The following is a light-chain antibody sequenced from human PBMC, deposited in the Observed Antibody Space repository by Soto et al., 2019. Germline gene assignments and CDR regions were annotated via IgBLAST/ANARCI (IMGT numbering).Light chain of an antibody. J-gene: IGKJ4*01. V-gene: IGKV3-20*01. Sequence: IVLTQSPATLSLSPGERATLSCTASQHVTTTYIAWYQQKFGQAPRLLIYGASTRATGTPDRFTGGGFGTDFTLTISGVEPEDFAVYYCQQYDSSFTFGGGTKVE. CDR3: QQYDSSFT. CDR1: QHVTTTY. CDR2: GAS.